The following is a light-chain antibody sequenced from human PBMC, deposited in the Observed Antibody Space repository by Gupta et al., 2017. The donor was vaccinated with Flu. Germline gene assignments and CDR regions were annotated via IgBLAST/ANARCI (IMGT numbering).Light chain of an antibody. V-gene: IGLV3-21*03. Sequence: GKTVTSTCGRSNIGSKSVHWYQQQPVQVPVMVVYDDGGRRSGMPESCFGANTGNNATFTISRVQAGDEADYYYQVWDSTRGLYVFGSGTKVTVL. CDR3: QVWDSTRGLYV. CDR1: NIGSKS. CDR2: DDG. J-gene: IGLJ1*01.